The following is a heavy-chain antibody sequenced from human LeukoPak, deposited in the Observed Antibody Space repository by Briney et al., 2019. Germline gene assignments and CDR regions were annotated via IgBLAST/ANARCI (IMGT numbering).Heavy chain of an antibody. J-gene: IGHJ4*02. CDR1: GYTLTELS. V-gene: IGHV1-24*01. D-gene: IGHD6-19*01. Sequence: ASVKVSCKVSGYTLTELSMHWVRQAPGKGLEWMGRFDPEDGETIYAQKFQGRVTMTEDTSTNTAYMELSSLRSEDTAVYYCATADVAVAGTPDYWGQGTLVTVSS. CDR2: FDPEDGET. CDR3: ATADVAVAGTPDY.